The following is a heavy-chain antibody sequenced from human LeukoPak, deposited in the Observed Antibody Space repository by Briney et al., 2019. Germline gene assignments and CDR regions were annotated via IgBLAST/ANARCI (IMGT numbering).Heavy chain of an antibody. CDR3: AKGAIYGDYLSLDY. V-gene: IGHV3-33*06. CDR1: GFTFSSYG. CDR2: IWYDGSNK. Sequence: TGRSLRLSCAASGFTFSSYGMHWVRQAPGKGLEWVAVIWYDGSNKYYADSVKGRFTISRDNSKNTLYLQMNSLRAEDTAVYYCAKGAIYGDYLSLDYWGQGTLVTVSS. J-gene: IGHJ4*02. D-gene: IGHD4-17*01.